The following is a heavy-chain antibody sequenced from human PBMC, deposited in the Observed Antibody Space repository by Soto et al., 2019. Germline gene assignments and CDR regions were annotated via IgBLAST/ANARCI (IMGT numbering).Heavy chain of an antibody. CDR3: ARVWEQWLATMGYWYFDL. Sequence: QVQLVESGGGLVKPGGSLRLSCAASGFTFSDYYMSWIRQAPGKGLEWVSYISSSSSYTNYADSVKGRFTISRDNAKNSLYLQRNRLRAEDTAVYYCARVWEQWLATMGYWYFDLWGRGTLVTVSS. J-gene: IGHJ2*01. D-gene: IGHD6-19*01. CDR2: ISSSSSYT. CDR1: GFTFSDYY. V-gene: IGHV3-11*06.